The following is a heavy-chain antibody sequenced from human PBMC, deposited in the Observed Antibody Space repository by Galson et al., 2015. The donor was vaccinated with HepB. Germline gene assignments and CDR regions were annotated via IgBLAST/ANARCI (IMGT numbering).Heavy chain of an antibody. Sequence: SLRLSCAASRFTFNNFGMHWVRQAPGKGLQWVAVVSYDGSNKYYADSVKGRFTISRDNSKNTLYLQMNSLRAEDTAVYYCAKDSRPFYYYYYVDVWGKGTTVTVSS. V-gene: IGHV3-30*18. CDR2: VSYDGSNK. CDR1: RFTFNNFG. CDR3: AKDSRPFYYYYYVDV. J-gene: IGHJ6*03.